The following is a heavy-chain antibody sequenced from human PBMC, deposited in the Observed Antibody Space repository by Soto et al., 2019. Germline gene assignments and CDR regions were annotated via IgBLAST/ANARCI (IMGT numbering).Heavy chain of an antibody. CDR3: ARVNGWVDY. J-gene: IGHJ4*02. D-gene: IGHD6-19*01. Sequence: SETLSLTCAVSGYSISSGYYWGWIRQPPGKGLEWIGSIYHSGSTYYNPSLKSRVTISVDTSKNQFSLNLSSVTAADTAVYYCARVNGWVDYWGQGTLVTVS. CDR1: GYSISSGYY. V-gene: IGHV4-38-2*01. CDR2: IYHSGST.